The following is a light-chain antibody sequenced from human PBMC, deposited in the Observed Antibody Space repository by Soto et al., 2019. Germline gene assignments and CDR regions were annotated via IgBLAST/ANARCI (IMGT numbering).Light chain of an antibody. CDR3: QQYYSYPPLT. J-gene: IGKJ1*01. CDR1: QGISSY. Sequence: AIRMTQSPSSFSASTGDRVTITYRASQGISSYLAWYQQKPGKAPKLLIYAASTLQSGVPSRFSGSGSGTDFTLTISCLQSEDFATYYCQQYYSYPPLTFGQGTKVEIK. V-gene: IGKV1-8*01. CDR2: AAS.